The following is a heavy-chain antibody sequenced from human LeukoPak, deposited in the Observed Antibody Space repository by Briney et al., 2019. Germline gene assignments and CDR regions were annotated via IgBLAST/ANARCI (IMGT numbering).Heavy chain of an antibody. CDR1: GYTFTGYY. V-gene: IGHV1-2*06. CDR2: INPNSGGT. Sequence: ASVKVSCKASGYTFTGYYMHWVRQAPGQGLEWMGRINPNSGGTNYAQKFQGRVTMTRDTSISTAYMELSRLGSDDTAVYYCARSLFYCSSTSCYAGFSGFDYWGQGTLVTVSS. D-gene: IGHD2-2*01. J-gene: IGHJ4*02. CDR3: ARSLFYCSSTSCYAGFSGFDY.